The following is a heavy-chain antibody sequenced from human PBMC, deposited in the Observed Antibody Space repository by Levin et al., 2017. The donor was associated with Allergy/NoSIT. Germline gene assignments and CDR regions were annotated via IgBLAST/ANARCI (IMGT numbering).Heavy chain of an antibody. Sequence: PGGSLRLSCAASGFTFSSYAMSWVRQAPGKGLEWVSAISGSGGSTYYADSVKGRFTISRDNSKNTLYLQMNSLRAEDTAVYYCAKVILIGGSYRWCAFDIWGQGTMVTVSS. CDR3: AKVILIGGSYRWCAFDI. J-gene: IGHJ3*02. CDR1: GFTFSSYA. CDR2: ISGSGGST. V-gene: IGHV3-23*01. D-gene: IGHD1-26*01.